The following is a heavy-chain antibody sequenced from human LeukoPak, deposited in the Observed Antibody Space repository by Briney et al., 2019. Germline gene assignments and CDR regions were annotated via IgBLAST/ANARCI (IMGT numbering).Heavy chain of an antibody. CDR1: GYTLTELW. V-gene: IGHV1-24*01. CDR3: ATEVNILMAPREGRERYYYYYYRMYV. CDR2: FDLEHGET. J-gene: IGHJ6*02. D-gene: IGHD2-8*01. Sequence: ASLRVSSTVSGYTLTELWMQWVRQAPGKGGERMGGFDLEHGETIYAQKFQGRVTMTEDTSTDTAYMELSTLRSEDTAIYYCATEVNILMAPREGRERYYYYYYRMYVWGQGTTVTVSS.